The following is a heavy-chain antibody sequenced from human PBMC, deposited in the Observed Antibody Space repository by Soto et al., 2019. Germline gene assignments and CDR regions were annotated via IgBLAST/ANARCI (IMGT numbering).Heavy chain of an antibody. CDR1: GFTFSSYG. D-gene: IGHD1-26*01. CDR2: IWYDGSNK. CDR3: ARDLGAEDYYYYGMDV. V-gene: IGHV3-33*01. J-gene: IGHJ6*02. Sequence: GESLKISCAASGFTFSSYGMHWVRQAPGKGLEWVAVIWYDGSNKYYADSVKGRFTISRDNSKNTLYLQMNSLRAEDTAVYYCARDLGAEDYYYYGMDVWGQGTTVTVSS.